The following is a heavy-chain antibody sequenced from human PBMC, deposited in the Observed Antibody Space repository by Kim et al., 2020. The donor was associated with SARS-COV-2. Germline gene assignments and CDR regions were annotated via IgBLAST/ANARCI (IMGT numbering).Heavy chain of an antibody. CDR3: AKDHGAAIDY. Sequence: NKYYADSVKGRFTISRDNSKNTLYLQMNSLRAEDTAVYYCAKDHGAAIDYWGQGTLVTVSS. V-gene: IGHV3-30*02. J-gene: IGHJ4*02. CDR2: NK. D-gene: IGHD6-13*01.